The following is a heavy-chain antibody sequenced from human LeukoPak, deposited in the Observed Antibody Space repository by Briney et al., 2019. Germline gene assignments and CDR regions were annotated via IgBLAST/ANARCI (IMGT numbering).Heavy chain of an antibody. V-gene: IGHV1-69*13. D-gene: IGHD5-18*01. CDR3: AALSYSYGHHGSY. Sequence: ASVKVSCKASGGTFSSYAISWVRQAPGQGLEWMGGIIPIFGTANYAQKFQGRVTITADESTSTAYMELSSLRSEDTAVYYCAALSYSYGHHGSYWGQGTLVTVSS. J-gene: IGHJ4*02. CDR2: IIPIFGTA. CDR1: GGTFSSYA.